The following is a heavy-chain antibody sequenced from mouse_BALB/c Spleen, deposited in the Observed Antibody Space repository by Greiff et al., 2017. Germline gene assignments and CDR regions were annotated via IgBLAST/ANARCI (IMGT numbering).Heavy chain of an antibody. CDR2: IDPENGDT. D-gene: IGHD2-3*01. CDR1: GFNIKDYY. J-gene: IGHJ4*01. Sequence: EVQLQESGAELVRSGASVKLSCTASGFNIKDYYMHWVKQRPEQGLEWIGWIDPENGDTEYAPKFQGKATMTADTSSNTAYLQLSSLTSEDTAVYYCNAWLLRYYYAMDYWGQGTSVTVSS. CDR3: NAWLLRYYYAMDY. V-gene: IGHV14-4*02.